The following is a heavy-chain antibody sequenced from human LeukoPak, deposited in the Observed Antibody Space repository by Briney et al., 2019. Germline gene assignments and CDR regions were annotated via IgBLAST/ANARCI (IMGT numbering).Heavy chain of an antibody. CDR3: ARHRFPGYSSSWGERPRESRWFFDL. Sequence: PSETLSLTCTVSGGSITGYYWSWIRQPPGKGLEWIGYIYYSGSTNYNPSLKSRVSISVDTSKNQFSLNLSSVTAADTAVYYCARHRFPGYSSSWGERPRESRWFFDLWGRGSVVTVSS. J-gene: IGHJ2*01. V-gene: IGHV4-59*08. CDR2: IYYSGST. CDR1: GGSITGYY. D-gene: IGHD6-13*01.